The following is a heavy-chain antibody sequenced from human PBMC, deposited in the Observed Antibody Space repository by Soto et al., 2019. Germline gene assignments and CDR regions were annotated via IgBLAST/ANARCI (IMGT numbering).Heavy chain of an antibody. CDR1: GFTFSSYA. Sequence: GGSLRLSCAASGFTFSSYAMSWVRQAPGKGLEWVSAISGSGGSTYYADPVKGRFTISRDNSKNTLYLQMNSLRAEDTAVYYCAKEGQSRVVPKTYYYYGMDVWRHGTTVTVSS. CDR2: ISGSGGST. D-gene: IGHD2-21*01. J-gene: IGHJ6*02. V-gene: IGHV3-23*01. CDR3: AKEGQSRVVPKTYYYYGMDV.